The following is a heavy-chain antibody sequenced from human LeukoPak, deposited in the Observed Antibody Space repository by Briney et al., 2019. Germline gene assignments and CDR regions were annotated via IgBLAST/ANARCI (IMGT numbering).Heavy chain of an antibody. Sequence: GGSLRLSCAASRFTFSSYSMNWVRQAPGKGLEWVANIKQDGSEKYYVDSVKGRFTISRDNAKTSLYLQMNSLRAEDTAVYYCARHLSGITGYTYGRGIDYWGQGTLVTVSS. CDR1: RFTFSSYS. CDR3: ARHLSGITGYTYGRGIDY. CDR2: IKQDGSEK. D-gene: IGHD5-18*01. J-gene: IGHJ4*02. V-gene: IGHV3-7*01.